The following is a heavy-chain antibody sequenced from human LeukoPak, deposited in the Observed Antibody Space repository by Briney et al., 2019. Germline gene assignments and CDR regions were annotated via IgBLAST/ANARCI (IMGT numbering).Heavy chain of an antibody. D-gene: IGHD3-22*01. CDR3: ARDLTPYYYDSSGYGY. V-gene: IGHV3-30*02. J-gene: IGHJ4*02. Sequence: PGGSLRLSCGASGFIFSSFGMHWVRQAPGKGLEWVAFIRFDGSNKYYADSVKGRFTISRDNAKNTLYLQMNSLRAEDTAVYYCARDLTPYYYDSSGYGYWGQGTLVTVSS. CDR1: GFIFSSFG. CDR2: IRFDGSNK.